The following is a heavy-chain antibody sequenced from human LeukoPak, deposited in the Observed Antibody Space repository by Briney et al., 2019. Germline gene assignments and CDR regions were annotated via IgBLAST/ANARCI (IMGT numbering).Heavy chain of an antibody. V-gene: IGHV3-30*18. CDR2: ISNDGSNK. D-gene: IGHD5-18*01. J-gene: IGHJ6*04. CDR3: AKDTAHRYYGMDV. Sequence: SGGSLRLSCAASGFTFSSYGMHWVRQAPGKGLEWVAVISNDGSNKYYADSVKGRFTISTDNSKNTLYLQMNSLRAEYTAVSYCAKDTAHRYYGMDVWGNGTPVTVSS. CDR1: GFTFSSYG.